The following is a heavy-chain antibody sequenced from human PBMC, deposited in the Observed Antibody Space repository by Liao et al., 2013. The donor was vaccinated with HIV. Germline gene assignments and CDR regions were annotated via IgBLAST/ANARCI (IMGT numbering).Heavy chain of an antibody. V-gene: IGHV4-39*07. D-gene: IGHD5-18*01. J-gene: IGHJ4*02. CDR1: GVSSSSSSYY. CDR2: IYYSGAT. Sequence: QVQLQESGPGLVKPSETLSLTCNVSGVSSSSSSYYWGWIRQAPGKGLEWIGTIYYSGATFYNPSLKSRLTISLDTSKNQFSLRLNSVTAADTAVYYCARATGFGNSYGGSDYWGQGTLVTVSS. CDR3: ARATGFGNSYGGSDY.